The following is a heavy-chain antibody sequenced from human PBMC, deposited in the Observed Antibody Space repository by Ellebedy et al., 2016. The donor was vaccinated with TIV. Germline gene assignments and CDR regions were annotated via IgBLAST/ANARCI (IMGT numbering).Heavy chain of an antibody. V-gene: IGHV3-23*01. J-gene: IGHJ4*02. Sequence: GGSLRLSXAASGFTFTSYAMSWVRQAPGKGLEWVSAISGGGGSTDYADSVKGRFTISRDNSKNTVSLQMNSLRAEDTAVYYCTKASDVWGSYRFEYWGQGTLVTVSS. D-gene: IGHD3-16*02. CDR3: TKASDVWGSYRFEY. CDR1: GFTFTSYA. CDR2: ISGGGGST.